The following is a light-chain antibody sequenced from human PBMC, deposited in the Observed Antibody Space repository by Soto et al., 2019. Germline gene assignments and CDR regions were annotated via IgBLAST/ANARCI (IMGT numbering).Light chain of an antibody. J-gene: IGLJ1*01. Sequence: QSAVTQPASVSGSPGQSITISCTGTSSDVGGYNYVSWYQQHPGKAPKLMIYAVTDRPSGVSSRFSGSKSGNTASLTISGLQAEDEADYYCCSYAGSSTSGYVFGTGTKVTVL. CDR3: CSYAGSSTSGYV. V-gene: IGLV2-23*02. CDR1: SSDVGGYNY. CDR2: AVT.